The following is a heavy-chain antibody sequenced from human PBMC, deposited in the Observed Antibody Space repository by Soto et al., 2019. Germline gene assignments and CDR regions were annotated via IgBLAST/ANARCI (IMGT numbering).Heavy chain of an antibody. D-gene: IGHD1-7*01. CDR2: IYYSGST. CDR1: GGSISSGGYY. Sequence: ASETLSLTCPVSGGSISSGGYYWSWIRQHPGKGLEWIGYIYYSGSTYYNPSLKSRVTISVDTSKNQFSLKLSSVTAADTAVYYCARENWNYELNYYYGMDVWGQGTTVTVSS. V-gene: IGHV4-31*03. CDR3: ARENWNYELNYYYGMDV. J-gene: IGHJ6*02.